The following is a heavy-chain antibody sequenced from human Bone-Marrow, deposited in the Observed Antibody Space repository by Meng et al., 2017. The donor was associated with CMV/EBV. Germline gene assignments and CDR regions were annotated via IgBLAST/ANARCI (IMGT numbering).Heavy chain of an antibody. CDR3: ARGYGLSIAARPDFDY. CDR1: GFTFSSYA. D-gene: IGHD6-6*01. J-gene: IGHJ4*02. CDR2: ISYDGSNK. Sequence: GGSLRLSCAASGFTFSSYAMHWVRQAPGKGLEWVAVISYDGSNKYYADSVKGRFTISRDNSKNTLYLQMNSLRAEDTAVYYCARGYGLSIAARPDFDYWGQGTLVTVSS. V-gene: IGHV3-30*04.